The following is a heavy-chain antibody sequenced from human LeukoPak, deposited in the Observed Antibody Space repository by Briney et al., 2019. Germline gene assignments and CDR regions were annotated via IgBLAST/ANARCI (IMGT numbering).Heavy chain of an antibody. V-gene: IGHV1-69*05. J-gene: IGHJ6*03. CDR1: GGTFSSYA. CDR2: IIPIFGTA. Sequence: GASVKVSCKASGGTFSSYAISWVRQAPGQGLEWMGGIIPIFGTANYAQKFQGRVTITRNTSISTAYMELSSLRSEDTAVYYCARASSGWPGIASGYYYYYYMDVWGKGTTVTVSS. D-gene: IGHD6-19*01. CDR3: ARASSGWPGIASGYYYYYYMDV.